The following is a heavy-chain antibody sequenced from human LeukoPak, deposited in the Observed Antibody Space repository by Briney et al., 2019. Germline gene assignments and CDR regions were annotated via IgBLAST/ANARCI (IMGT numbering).Heavy chain of an antibody. J-gene: IGHJ4*02. CDR1: GFTFNNYA. Sequence: GGSLRLSCAASGFTFNNYAMSWVRQAPGEGLEWVSAISGSDAGTYSADSVKGRFTISRDNSKNTLYLQMISLRAEDAAVYYCAKAPLGRCTGVICYYFDYWGQGTLVTVSS. D-gene: IGHD2-15*01. CDR2: ISGSDAGT. V-gene: IGHV3-23*01. CDR3: AKAPLGRCTGVICYYFDY.